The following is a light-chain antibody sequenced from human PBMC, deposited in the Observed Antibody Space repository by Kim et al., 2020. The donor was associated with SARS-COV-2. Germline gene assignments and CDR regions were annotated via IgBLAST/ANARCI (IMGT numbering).Light chain of an antibody. CDR2: GAS. CDR1: QSVNTN. V-gene: IGKV3-15*01. J-gene: IGKJ4*01. CDR3: QQYNTWPPLT. Sequence: PPGETATLSCRASQSVNTNLAWYQHKPGQAPRLLIHGASTRATGTPGRFSGSGSGTEFTLTISSLQSEDFAVYYCQQYNTWPPLTFGGGTKLEI.